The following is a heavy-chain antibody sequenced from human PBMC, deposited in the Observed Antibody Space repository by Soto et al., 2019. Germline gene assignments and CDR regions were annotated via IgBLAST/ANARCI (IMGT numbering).Heavy chain of an antibody. CDR2: IYHSGST. D-gene: IGHD6-19*01. V-gene: IGHV4-4*02. CDR3: AGGMTVAGPSRDGFDI. Sequence: QVQLQESGPGLVKPSGTLSLTCAVSSGSISSSNWWSWVRQPPGKGLEWIGEIYHSGSTNYNPSLTRRVTISVDKSTNQVALNLSSVAAADTAVYYWAGGMTVAGPSRDGFDIWGQGTMVAVSS. J-gene: IGHJ3*02. CDR1: SGSISSSNW.